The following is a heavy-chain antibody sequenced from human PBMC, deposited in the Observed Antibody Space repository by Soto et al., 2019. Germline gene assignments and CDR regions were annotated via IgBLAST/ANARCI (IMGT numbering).Heavy chain of an antibody. Sequence: SETLSLTCTVSGGSISSGGYYWSWIRQHPGKGLEWIGYIYYSGSTYYNPSLKSRVTISVGTSENQFSLKLSSVTAADTAVYYCARSVLNWFDPWGQGTLVTVSS. CDR2: IYYSGST. V-gene: IGHV4-31*03. CDR3: ARSVLNWFDP. CDR1: GGSISSGGYY. J-gene: IGHJ5*02.